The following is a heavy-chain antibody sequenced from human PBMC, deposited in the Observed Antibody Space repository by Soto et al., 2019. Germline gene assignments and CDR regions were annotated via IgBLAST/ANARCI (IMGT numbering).Heavy chain of an antibody. D-gene: IGHD2-2*01. J-gene: IGHJ6*02. V-gene: IGHV3-30*18. CDR2: ISYDGGNK. Sequence: LRLSCAASGFTFKNYGMHWVRQAPGKGLEWVALISYDGGNKYYADSVKGRFTISRDNPKNTLYLQMNSLRPEDTAVYFCAKIVGYCTSSSCSNSFYYYYGLDVWGHGTTVTVSS. CDR1: GFTFKNYG. CDR3: AKIVGYCTSSSCSNSFYYYYGLDV.